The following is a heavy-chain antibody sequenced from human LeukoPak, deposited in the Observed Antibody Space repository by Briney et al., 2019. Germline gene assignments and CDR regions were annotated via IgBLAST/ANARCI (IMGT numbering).Heavy chain of an antibody. CDR3: AELGITMIGGV. V-gene: IGHV3-48*03. J-gene: IGHJ6*04. CDR2: ISSSGSTI. D-gene: IGHD3-10*02. CDR1: GMTFSSHW. Sequence: GGSLRLSCAASGMTFSSHWMSWVRQAPGKGLEWVSYISSSGSTIYYADSVKGRFTISRDNAKNSLYLQMNSLRAEDTAVYYCAELGITMIGGVWGKGTTVTISS.